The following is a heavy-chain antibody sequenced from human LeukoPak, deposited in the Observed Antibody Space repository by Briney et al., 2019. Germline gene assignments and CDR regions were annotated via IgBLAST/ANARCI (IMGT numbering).Heavy chain of an antibody. CDR3: ARDPSSGWPTGADY. Sequence: ASVKVSCKASGYTFTSYGISWVRQAPGQGLEWMGGIIPIFGTANYAQKFQGRVTITADKSTSTAYMELSSLRSEDTAVYYCARDPSSGWPTGADYWGQGTLVTVSS. CDR2: IIPIFGTA. D-gene: IGHD6-19*01. V-gene: IGHV1-69*06. CDR1: GYTFTSYG. J-gene: IGHJ4*02.